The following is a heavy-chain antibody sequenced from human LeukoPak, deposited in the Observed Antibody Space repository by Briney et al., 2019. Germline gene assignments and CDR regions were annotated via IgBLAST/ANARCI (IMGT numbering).Heavy chain of an antibody. CDR1: GYTFTGYY. CDR3: ARGFAAGNVGHFDY. D-gene: IGHD6-13*01. V-gene: IGHV1-2*02. Sequence: GASVKVSCRPSGYTFTGYYIHWVRQAPGQGLEWMGWINPNSGGTNYAQNFQGRITMTRDTSISTVYMELSRLRSDDTAVYYCARGFAAGNVGHFDYWGQGTLVTVSS. J-gene: IGHJ4*02. CDR2: INPNSGGT.